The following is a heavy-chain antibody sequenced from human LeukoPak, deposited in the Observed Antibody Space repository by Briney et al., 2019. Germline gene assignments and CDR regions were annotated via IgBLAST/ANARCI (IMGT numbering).Heavy chain of an antibody. CDR3: AKDRFPNDGSWDFDY. J-gene: IGHJ4*02. CDR1: GFTFNNYA. D-gene: IGHD6-13*01. CDR2: ISGNGGST. V-gene: IGHV3-23*01. Sequence: GGSLRLSCAASGFTFNNYAMSWVRQAPGKRLEWVSAISGNGGSTFYADSVKGRFTVSRDNSKNTLYLQVNSLRAEDTAVYYCAKDRFPNDGSWDFDYWGQGTLVTVSS.